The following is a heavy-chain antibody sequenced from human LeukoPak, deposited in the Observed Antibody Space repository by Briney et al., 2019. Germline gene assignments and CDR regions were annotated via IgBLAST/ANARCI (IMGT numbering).Heavy chain of an antibody. CDR2: INSDGSST. D-gene: IGHD6-19*01. CDR1: GFTFSSYW. CDR3: ASPRDRSGLYPHSMDV. V-gene: IGHV3-74*01. J-gene: IGHJ6*02. Sequence: QPGGSLRLSCAASGFTFSSYWMHWVRHAPGKGLVWVSRINSDGSSTSYADSVKGRFTISRDNAKNTLYLQMNSLRAEDTAVYYCASPRDRSGLYPHSMDVWGPGTTVTVSS.